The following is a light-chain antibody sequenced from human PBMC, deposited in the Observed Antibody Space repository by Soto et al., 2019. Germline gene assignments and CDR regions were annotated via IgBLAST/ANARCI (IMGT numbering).Light chain of an antibody. CDR2: DVS. CDR3: SSYTSSSTLYA. V-gene: IGLV2-14*01. J-gene: IGLJ1*01. Sequence: QSALTQPASVSGSPGQSITISCTGTSIDVGRYNYVSWYPQHPGKAPKLMIHDVSNRPSGVSDRFSGSKSGNTASLTISGLQAEDEADYYCSSYTSSSTLYAFGTGTKLTVL. CDR1: SIDVGRYNY.